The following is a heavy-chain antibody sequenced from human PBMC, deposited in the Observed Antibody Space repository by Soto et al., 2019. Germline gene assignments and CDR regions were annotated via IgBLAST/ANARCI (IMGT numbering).Heavy chain of an antibody. Sequence: EVQLLESGGGLVQPGGSLRLSCAASGFMFGSYAMSWVRQAPGKGLEWVSGISGSGTDKYYADAVKGRVTISRDNAKNTLYLQMNGMRAEDTAIYYCAKDLLSSYYYGMDAWGQGTTVTVYS. J-gene: IGHJ6*02. V-gene: IGHV3-23*01. CDR3: AKDLLSSYYYGMDA. CDR1: GFMFGSYA. CDR2: ISGSGTDK. D-gene: IGHD3-10*01.